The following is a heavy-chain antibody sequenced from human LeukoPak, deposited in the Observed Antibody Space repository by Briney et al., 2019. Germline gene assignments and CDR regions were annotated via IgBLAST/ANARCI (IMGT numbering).Heavy chain of an antibody. Sequence: AASVKVSCKASGYTFTSYYMHWVRQAPGQGLEWMGIINPSGGSTSYAQKFQGRVTLTRDMSTSTDYLELSSLRSEDTAVYYCARDNSVRDEAWWFNPWAREPWSPSPQ. V-gene: IGHV1-46*01. CDR3: ARDNSVRDEAWWFNP. CDR2: INPSGGST. D-gene: IGHD5-24*01. CDR1: GYTFTSYY. J-gene: IGHJ5*02.